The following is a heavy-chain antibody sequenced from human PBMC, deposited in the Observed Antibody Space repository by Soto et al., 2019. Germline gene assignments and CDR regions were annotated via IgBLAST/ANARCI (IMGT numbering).Heavy chain of an antibody. CDR1: GFTFSSYA. J-gene: IGHJ4*02. V-gene: IGHV3-30-3*01. D-gene: IGHD3-9*01. CDR3: ARDGGGYYDILTGYYDY. Sequence: GGSLRLSCAASGFTFSSYAMHWVRQAPGKGLEWVAVISYDGSNKYYADSVKGRFTISRDNSKNTLYLQMNSLRAEDTAVYYCARDGGGYYDILTGYYDYWGQGTLVTVSS. CDR2: ISYDGSNK.